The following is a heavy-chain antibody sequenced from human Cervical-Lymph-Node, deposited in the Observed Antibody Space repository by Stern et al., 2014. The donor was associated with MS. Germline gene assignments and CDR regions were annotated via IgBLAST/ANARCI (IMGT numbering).Heavy chain of an antibody. V-gene: IGHV1-69*09. Sequence: QLVQSGAEVKKPGSSVKVSCKASGGTFSSYSVNWGRQAPGQGLEWMGRFVPILGIRNYAQKFQGRVTITADKSTSTAYMELSSLRSEDTAVYYCARAGVQTSSVNYWGQGTLVTVSS. D-gene: IGHD4/OR15-4a*01. J-gene: IGHJ4*02. CDR1: GGTFSSYS. CDR2: FVPILGIR. CDR3: ARAGVQTSSVNY.